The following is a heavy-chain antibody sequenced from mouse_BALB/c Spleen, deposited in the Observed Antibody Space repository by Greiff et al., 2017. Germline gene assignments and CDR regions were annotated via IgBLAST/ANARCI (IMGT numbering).Heavy chain of an antibody. CDR2: IYPSDSYT. CDR1: GYTFTSYW. Sequence: QVQLQQPGAELVRPGASVKLSCKASGYTFTSYWINWVKQRPGQGLEWIGNIYPSDSYTNYNQKFKDKATLTVDKSSSTAYMQLSSPTSEDSAVYYCTRSSTDYAMDYWGQGTSVTVSS. V-gene: IGHV1-69*02. D-gene: IGHD2-1*01. CDR3: TRSSTDYAMDY. J-gene: IGHJ4*01.